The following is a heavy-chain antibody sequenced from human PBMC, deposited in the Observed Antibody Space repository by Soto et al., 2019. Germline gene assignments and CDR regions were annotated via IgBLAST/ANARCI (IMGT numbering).Heavy chain of an antibody. D-gene: IGHD2-21*01. CDR2: INTDGTRT. CDR3: VRDLIPSGSSYLAY. J-gene: IGHJ4*02. Sequence: EVQLVESGGGLVQPGGSLRLSCEASGFTFNSYWMHWVRQAPGKGLVWVSRINTDGTRTSYADSVKGRFTISRDNAKNTLYLLMHSPRAEDTAVYYCVRDLIPSGSSYLAYWGQGNLVTVSS. V-gene: IGHV3-74*01. CDR1: GFTFNSYW.